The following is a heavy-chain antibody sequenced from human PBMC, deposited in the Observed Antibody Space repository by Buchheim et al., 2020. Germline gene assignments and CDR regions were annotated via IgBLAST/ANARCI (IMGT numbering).Heavy chain of an antibody. CDR3: ARDAPYYIVVVPAAILYGMDV. CDR1: GFTFSSYA. Sequence: QVQLVESGGGVVQPGRSLRLSCAASGFTFSSYAMHWVRQAPGKGLEWVAVISYDGSNKYYADSVKGRFTISRDNSKNTLYLQMNSLRAEDTAVYYCARDAPYYIVVVPAAILYGMDVWGQGTT. CDR2: ISYDGSNK. D-gene: IGHD2-2*01. V-gene: IGHV3-30*04. J-gene: IGHJ6*02.